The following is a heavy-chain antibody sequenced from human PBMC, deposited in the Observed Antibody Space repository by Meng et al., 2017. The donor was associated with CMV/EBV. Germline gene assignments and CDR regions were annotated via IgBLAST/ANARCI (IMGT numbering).Heavy chain of an antibody. CDR1: GYTFTSYG. J-gene: IGHJ4*02. CDR3: ARGYCSSTSCSAPDY. CDR2: ISAYNGNT. Sequence: ASVKVSCKASGYTFTSYGISWVRQAPGQGLEWMGWISAYNGNTNYAQKLQGRVTMTTDTPTSTAYMELRSLRSDDTAVYYCARGYCSSTSCSAPDYWGQGTLVTVSS. D-gene: IGHD2-2*01. V-gene: IGHV1-18*01.